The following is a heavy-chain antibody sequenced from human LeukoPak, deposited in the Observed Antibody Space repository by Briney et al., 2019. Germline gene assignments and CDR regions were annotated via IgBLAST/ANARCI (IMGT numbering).Heavy chain of an antibody. J-gene: IGHJ5*02. D-gene: IGHD2-15*01. Sequence: KPSEALSLTCTVSGGSISSSSYYWGWIRQPPGKGLEWIGSIYYSGSTYYNPSLKSRVTISVDTSKNQFSLKLSSVTAADTAVYYCARQVLLAFSWFDPWGQGTLVTVSS. CDR2: IYYSGST. CDR1: GGSISSSSYY. V-gene: IGHV4-39*01. CDR3: ARQVLLAFSWFDP.